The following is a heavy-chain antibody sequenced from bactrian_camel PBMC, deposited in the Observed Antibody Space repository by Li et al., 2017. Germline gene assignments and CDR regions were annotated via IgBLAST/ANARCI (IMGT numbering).Heavy chain of an antibody. J-gene: IGHJ4*01. CDR1: EYYSQNC. CDR2: HNSGGRT. D-gene: IGHD7*01. V-gene: IGHV3S53*01. Sequence: QVQLVESGGGSAQVGGSLILSCTASEYYSQNCMGWFRQSPGKEREGVAFHNSGGRTWYVDSVKGRFSISQDNAKNTVYLQMNSLMSEDTSVYYCHTGGGAYWGQGTQV. CDR3: HTGGGAY.